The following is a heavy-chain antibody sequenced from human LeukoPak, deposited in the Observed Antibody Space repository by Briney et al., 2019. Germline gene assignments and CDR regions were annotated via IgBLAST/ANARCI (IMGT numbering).Heavy chain of an antibody. CDR1: GGSISSSSYY. CDR3: ARDLMVRGVLDY. J-gene: IGHJ4*02. CDR2: IYYSGST. D-gene: IGHD3-10*01. V-gene: IGHV4-39*07. Sequence: PSETLSLTCTVSGGSISSSSYYWGWIRQPPGKGLEWIGSIYYSGSTYYNPSLKSRVTISVDKSKNQFSLKLSSVTAADTAVYYCARDLMVRGVLDYWGQGTLVTVSS.